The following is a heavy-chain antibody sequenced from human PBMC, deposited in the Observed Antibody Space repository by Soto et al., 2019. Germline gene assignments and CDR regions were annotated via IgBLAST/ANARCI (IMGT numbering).Heavy chain of an antibody. CDR2: ISPQTGGT. Sequence: ASVKVSCKGSGYTFTDYYIHWVRQTPGQGPEWMGEISPQTGGTKYAQKYQGRVTMTRDTSITTVYMELSNLSPDDTAVYYCGRGRSGELVIFYWGQGTLVTVSS. V-gene: IGHV1-2*02. CDR1: GYTFTDYY. D-gene: IGHD1-26*01. J-gene: IGHJ4*02. CDR3: GRGRSGELVIFY.